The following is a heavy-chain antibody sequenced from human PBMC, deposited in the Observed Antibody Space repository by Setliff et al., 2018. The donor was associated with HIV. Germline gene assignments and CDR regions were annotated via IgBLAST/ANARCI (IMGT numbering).Heavy chain of an antibody. CDR1: GFTFSSNT. CDR2: ISSSSSTI. CDR3: SGSYQAMDY. V-gene: IGHV3-48*02. D-gene: IGHD1-26*01. Sequence: QAGGSLRLSCAASGFTFSSNTMNWVRQAPGKGLEWVSYISSSSSTIYYADSVKGRFTISRDNAKNSLYLQMNSLRDDDTAVYYCSGSYQAMDYWGQGTLVTVSS. J-gene: IGHJ4*02.